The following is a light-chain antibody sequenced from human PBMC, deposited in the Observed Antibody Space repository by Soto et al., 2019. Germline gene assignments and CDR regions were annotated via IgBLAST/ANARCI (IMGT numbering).Light chain of an antibody. V-gene: IGLV2-14*01. CDR2: NVN. Sequence: QSALTQPASVSGSPGQSITISCTGTSSDVGGYNYVSWYQQHPGKAPKLMIYNVNYRPSGVSNRFSGSKSGNTASLTISGLQAEDEGDYYCSSYTSSTTLIFGGGTKLTVL. J-gene: IGLJ2*01. CDR1: SSDVGGYNY. CDR3: SSYTSSTTLI.